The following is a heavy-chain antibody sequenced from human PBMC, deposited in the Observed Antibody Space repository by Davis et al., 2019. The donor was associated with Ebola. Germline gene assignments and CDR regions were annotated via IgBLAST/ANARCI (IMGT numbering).Heavy chain of an antibody. Sequence: GESLKISCAASGFTFSSYGMHWVRQAPGKGLEWVAVISYDGSNKYYADSVKGRFTISRDNSKNTLYLQMNSLRAEDTAVYYCAKVVAALGFYFDYWGQGTLVTVSS. D-gene: IGHD6-25*01. CDR1: GFTFSSYG. CDR2: ISYDGSNK. V-gene: IGHV3-30*18. J-gene: IGHJ4*02. CDR3: AKVVAALGFYFDY.